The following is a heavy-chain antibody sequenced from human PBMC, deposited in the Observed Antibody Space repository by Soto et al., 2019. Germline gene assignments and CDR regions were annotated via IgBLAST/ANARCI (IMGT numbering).Heavy chain of an antibody. D-gene: IGHD6-13*01. CDR3: AKVLSRSSSRGGDAFDF. V-gene: IGHV3-23*01. CDR2: ISGSGGST. J-gene: IGHJ3*01. CDR1: GFTFSSYA. Sequence: EVQLLESGGGMVQRGGSLRLSCAASGFTFSSYAMSWVRQAPGKGLDWVSAISGSGGSTYYADSVKGRFTISRDNSKNTLYLQMNNRGAEDKAVYYCAKVLSRSSSRGGDAFDFWGQGTMVTVSS.